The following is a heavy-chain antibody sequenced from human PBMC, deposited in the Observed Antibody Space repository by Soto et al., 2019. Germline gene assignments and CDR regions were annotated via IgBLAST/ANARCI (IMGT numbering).Heavy chain of an antibody. Sequence: EVQLVESGGGLVKPGGSLRLSCAASGFTFSSYSMNWVRQAPGKGLEWVSSISSSSSYIYYEDSVKGRFTISRDNATTTLYLQMTSLRAEDTAVYYCARAGPYSYATTSFDLWGRGPLVTVSS. CDR2: ISSSSSYI. CDR3: ARAGPYSYATTSFDL. D-gene: IGHD3-10*01. CDR1: GFTFSSYS. J-gene: IGHJ2*01. V-gene: IGHV3-21*01.